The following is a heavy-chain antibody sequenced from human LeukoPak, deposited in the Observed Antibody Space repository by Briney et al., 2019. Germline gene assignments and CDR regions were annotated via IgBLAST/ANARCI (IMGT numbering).Heavy chain of an antibody. Sequence: AGGSLRLSCAASGFTFSSYGMHWVRQAPGKGLEWVACIWGDGSNKYYGDSVKGRFTISRDNSKNTLYLQMTSLRAEDTAVYYCAKEFWVGATRKLDQWGQGTLVTVSS. J-gene: IGHJ4*02. CDR2: IWGDGSNK. CDR3: AKEFWVGATRKLDQ. V-gene: IGHV3-30*02. D-gene: IGHD1-26*01. CDR1: GFTFSSYG.